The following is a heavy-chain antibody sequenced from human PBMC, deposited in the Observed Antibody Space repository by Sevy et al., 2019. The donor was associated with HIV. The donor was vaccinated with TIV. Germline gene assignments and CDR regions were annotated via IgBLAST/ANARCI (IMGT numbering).Heavy chain of an antibody. CDR3: ARGGETPRGFDP. J-gene: IGHJ5*02. CDR2: IYHSVST. V-gene: IGHV4-4*02. CDR1: GGSIISVNW. Sequence: SETLSLTCAVSGGSIISVNWWHWVRQSPGKGLEWIGEIYHSVSTNYNPSLKSRVTISVDNSKNQFSLNLYSVTAADTAVYYCARGGETPRGFDPWGQGSLVTVSS. D-gene: IGHD3-16*01.